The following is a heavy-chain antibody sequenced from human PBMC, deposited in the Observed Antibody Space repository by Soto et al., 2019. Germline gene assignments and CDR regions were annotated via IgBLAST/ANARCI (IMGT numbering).Heavy chain of an antibody. CDR3: ARGLGGRMDD. J-gene: IGHJ6*02. CDR2: IIPILGET. CDR1: GTIFSSYT. V-gene: IGHV1-69*08. D-gene: IGHD3-16*01. Sequence: QVQLGQSGAEVKKPGSSVRVSCKASGTIFSSYTISWVRRAPGQGLEWMGRIIPILGETNSAQKFQGRVTLTADKSTNTAYMQLNSLRLEDTAVYYCARGLGGRMDDWGQGTTVTVSS.